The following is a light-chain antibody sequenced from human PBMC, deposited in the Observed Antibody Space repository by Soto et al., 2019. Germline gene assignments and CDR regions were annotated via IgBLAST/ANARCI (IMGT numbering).Light chain of an antibody. CDR2: LGS. CDR1: QSLLHSNGYNY. V-gene: IGKV2-28*01. CDR3: MQALQTLRRDT. J-gene: IGKJ2*01. Sequence: DIVMTQSPLSLPVTPGEPASISCRSSQSLLHSNGYNYLHWYLQKPGQSPQLLIYLGSNRASGVPDRFSGSGSGTDFTLKISRVEAEDVGVYYCMQALQTLRRDTFGQGTKLGIK.